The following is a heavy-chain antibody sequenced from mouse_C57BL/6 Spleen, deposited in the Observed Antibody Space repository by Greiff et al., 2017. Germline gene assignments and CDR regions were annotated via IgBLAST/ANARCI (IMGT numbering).Heavy chain of an antibody. CDR3: ARWGYDEGFYYAMEY. J-gene: IGHJ4*01. CDR1: GYSFTGYY. Sequence: VQLKESGPELVKPGASVKISCKASGYSFTGYYMNWVKQSPEKSLEWIGEINPSTGGTTYNQKFKAKATLTVDKSSSTAYMQLKSLTSEDSAVYYCARWGYDEGFYYAMEYWGQGTSVTVSS. D-gene: IGHD2-2*01. V-gene: IGHV1-42*01. CDR2: INPSTGGT.